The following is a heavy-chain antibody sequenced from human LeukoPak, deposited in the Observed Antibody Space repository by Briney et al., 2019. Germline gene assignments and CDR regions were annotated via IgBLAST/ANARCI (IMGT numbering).Heavy chain of an antibody. V-gene: IGHV3-21*01. D-gene: IGHD3-22*01. CDR2: ISSSSSYI. Sequence: GGSLRLSCAASGFTFSSYSMNWVRQAPGKGVEWVSSISSSSSYIYYADSVKGRFTISRDNAKNSLYLQMNSLRAEDTAVYYCARGADSSGYYYYFDYWGQGTLVTVSS. CDR3: ARGADSSGYYYYFDY. CDR1: GFTFSSYS. J-gene: IGHJ4*02.